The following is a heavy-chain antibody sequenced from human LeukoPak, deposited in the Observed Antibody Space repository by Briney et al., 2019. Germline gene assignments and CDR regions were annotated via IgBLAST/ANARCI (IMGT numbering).Heavy chain of an antibody. Sequence: GGSLRLSCAASGFTFSSYSMNWVRQAPGKGLEWVSSISSSSSYIYYADSVKGRFTISRDNAKNSLYLQMNSLRAEDTAVYYCARAVAGKGYYFDYWGQGTLVTVSS. J-gene: IGHJ4*02. D-gene: IGHD6-19*01. CDR3: ARAVAGKGYYFDY. V-gene: IGHV3-21*01. CDR2: ISSSSSYI. CDR1: GFTFSSYS.